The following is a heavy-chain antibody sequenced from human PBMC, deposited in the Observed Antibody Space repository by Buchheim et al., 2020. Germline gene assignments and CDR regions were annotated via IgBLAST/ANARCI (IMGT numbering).Heavy chain of an antibody. CDR3: ARQLIAVAGYFDY. CDR2: IYYSGST. V-gene: IGHV4-59*08. J-gene: IGHJ4*02. D-gene: IGHD6-19*01. Sequence: QVQLQESGPGLVKPSETLSLTCTVPVGSISSYYWSWIRQPPGKGLEWIGYIYYSGSTNYNPSLKSRVTITVDTSKKQFSLKLCSGAAADTAVYYCARQLIAVAGYFDYWGQGTL. CDR1: VGSISSYY.